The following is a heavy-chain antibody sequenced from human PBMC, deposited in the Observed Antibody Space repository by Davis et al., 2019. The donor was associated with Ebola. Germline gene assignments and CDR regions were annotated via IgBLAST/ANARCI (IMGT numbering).Heavy chain of an antibody. D-gene: IGHD2-15*01. V-gene: IGHV3-30-3*01. CDR3: ARATTPVG. CDR2: ISYDGSNK. CDR1: GASISTGGYL. J-gene: IGHJ4*02. Sequence: GGSLRLSCSVSGASISTGGYLWGWVRQAPGKGLEWVAVISYDGSNKYYADSVKGRFTISRDNSKNTLYLQMNSLRAEDTAVYYCARATTPVGWGQGTLVTVSS.